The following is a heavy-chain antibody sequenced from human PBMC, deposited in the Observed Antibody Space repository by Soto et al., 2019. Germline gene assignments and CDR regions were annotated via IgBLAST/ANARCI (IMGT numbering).Heavy chain of an antibody. V-gene: IGHV2-5*02. CDR1: GFSLSSSGLG. J-gene: IGHJ5*02. D-gene: IGHD2-15*01. CDR2: IYGDGDQ. CDR3: AHRPLRYCSSGTCYTGDWFDP. Sequence: SGPTLVNPTQTLTLTCTFSGFSLSSSGLGVGWIRQPPGKAPEWLALIYGDGDQRYRPSLKSRLAITKNTSKKQVVLTMTDMDPVDTATYYCAHRPLRYCSSGTCYTGDWFDPWGQGILVTVSS.